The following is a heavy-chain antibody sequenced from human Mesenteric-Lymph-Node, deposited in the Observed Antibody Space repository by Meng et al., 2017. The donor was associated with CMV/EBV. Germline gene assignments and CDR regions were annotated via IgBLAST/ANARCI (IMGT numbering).Heavy chain of an antibody. J-gene: IGHJ4*02. CDR1: GYTFTSYA. CDR3: ARGDYYGSGSH. Sequence: SCKASGYTFTSYAMHWVRQAPGQRLEWMGWINAGNGTTKYSQKFQGRVTITRDTSASTAYMELSSLRSEDTAVYYCARGDYYGSGSHWGQGTLVTVSS. V-gene: IGHV1-3*01. CDR2: INAGNGTT. D-gene: IGHD3-10*01.